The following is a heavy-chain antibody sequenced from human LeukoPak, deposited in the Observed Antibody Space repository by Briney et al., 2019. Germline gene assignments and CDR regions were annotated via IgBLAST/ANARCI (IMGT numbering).Heavy chain of an antibody. CDR2: IIPSSGST. CDR3: ARSDYNDYRGLGF. Sequence: ASVKVSCKASGYAFTSYHIHWIRQAPGQGLGWMGIIIPSSGSTTYAQKFQGRVTMTRDTSTKTVYMELSCLTSDDTAVYFCARSDYNDYRGLGFWGQGTPVTVS. CDR1: GYAFTSYH. J-gene: IGHJ4*02. D-gene: IGHD4-11*01. V-gene: IGHV1-46*01.